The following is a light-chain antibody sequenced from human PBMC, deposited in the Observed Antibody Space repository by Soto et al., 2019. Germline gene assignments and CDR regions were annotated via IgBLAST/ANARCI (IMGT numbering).Light chain of an antibody. CDR3: SSYTSSDTLV. V-gene: IGLV2-14*01. CDR1: SNDIGGYNY. J-gene: IGLJ2*01. CDR2: KVS. Sequence: QSALTQPASVSGSPGQSITIPCTGSSNDIGGYNYVSWYQQHPGRAPKLVIYKVSDRPSGVSTRFSGSKSGNTASLTISGLQAEDEADYYCSSYTSSDTLVFGAGTKLTVL.